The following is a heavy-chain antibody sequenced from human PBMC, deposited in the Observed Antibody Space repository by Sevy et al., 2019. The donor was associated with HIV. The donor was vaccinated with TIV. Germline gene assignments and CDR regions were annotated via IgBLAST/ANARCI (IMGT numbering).Heavy chain of an antibody. Sequence: GGCLRLSCAASGFTFDDYGMHWVRQAPGKGLEWVSGISWNSATIVYADSAKGRFTISRDNARNSLYLQMNSLRVEDIAFYYCAKGAGSSLLSAIAYWGQGTLVTVSS. V-gene: IGHV3-9*03. J-gene: IGHJ4*02. CDR2: ISWNSATI. CDR1: GFTFDDYG. CDR3: AKGAGSSLLSAIAY. D-gene: IGHD2-15*01.